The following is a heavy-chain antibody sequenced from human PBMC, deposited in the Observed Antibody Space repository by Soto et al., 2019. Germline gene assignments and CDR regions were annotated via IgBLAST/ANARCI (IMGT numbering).Heavy chain of an antibody. J-gene: IGHJ5*02. CDR2: IYSGGGT. CDR1: GFSVNGNY. V-gene: IGHV3-66*01. Sequence: GGSLRLSCTASGFSVNGNYMSWVRQAPGKGLEWVSLIYSGGGTYYADSVKGRFTISRDNSNNTVYLQMNSLRVEDTAVYYCARSKGVPAPRVGWFDPWGQGTLVTVSS. D-gene: IGHD2-2*01. CDR3: ARSKGVPAPRVGWFDP.